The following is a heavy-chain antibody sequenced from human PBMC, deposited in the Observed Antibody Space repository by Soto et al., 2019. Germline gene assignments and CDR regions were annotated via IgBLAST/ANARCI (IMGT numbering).Heavy chain of an antibody. D-gene: IGHD5-12*01. Sequence: GESLKISCQGSGYNFDTHWIGWVRHKAGKGLEWMGIIFPGDAETRYSPSFQGHITISADKSISTAYLRWSSLKASDTGMYYCATPGGFGMDVWGQGTTVTV. CDR1: GYNFDTHW. J-gene: IGHJ6*02. CDR2: IFPGDAET. CDR3: ATPGGFGMDV. V-gene: IGHV5-51*03.